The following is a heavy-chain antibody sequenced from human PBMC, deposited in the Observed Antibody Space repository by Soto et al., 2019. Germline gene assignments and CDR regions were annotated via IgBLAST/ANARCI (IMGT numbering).Heavy chain of an antibody. J-gene: IGHJ4*02. D-gene: IGHD3-22*01. V-gene: IGHV1-69*01. CDR1: GGTFSSYA. Sequence: QVQLVQSGAEVKKPGSSVKVSCKASGGTFSSYAISWVRQAPGQGLEWMGGIIPIFGTANYAQKFQGRVTIHAGESTSTAYMELSSLSSEDTAVYYCARGAPYNYDSSGYPDYWGQGALVAVSS. CDR2: IIPIFGTA. CDR3: ARGAPYNYDSSGYPDY.